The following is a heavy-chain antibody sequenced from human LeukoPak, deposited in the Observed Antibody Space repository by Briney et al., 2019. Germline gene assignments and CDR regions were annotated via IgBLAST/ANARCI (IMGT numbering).Heavy chain of an antibody. V-gene: IGHV3-66*01. CDR1: GFIVSGNH. J-gene: IGHJ4*02. Sequence: PGGSLRLSCAASGFIVSGNHMNWVRLAPGKGLEWVSIVYSVGATYYEDSVKGRFTVSRDDSKNIVFLQMNNLRSEDTAVYFCATERPGSRTLDSWGQGTPVTVPS. D-gene: IGHD1-14*01. CDR3: ATERPGSRTLDS. CDR2: VYSVGAT.